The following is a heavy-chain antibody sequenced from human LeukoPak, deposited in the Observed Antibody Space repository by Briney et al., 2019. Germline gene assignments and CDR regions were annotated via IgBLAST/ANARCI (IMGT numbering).Heavy chain of an antibody. V-gene: IGHV4-38-2*01. CDR1: GYSISSGYY. CDR2: IYHSGST. Sequence: PSETLSLTCAVSGYSISSGYYWGWIRPPPGKGLEWIGSIYHSGSTYYNPSLKSRVAISVDTSKNQFSLKLRSVTAADPAVYYCARSNWAYYFDYWGQGSLVTVSS. J-gene: IGHJ4*02. CDR3: ARSNWAYYFDY. D-gene: IGHD7-27*01.